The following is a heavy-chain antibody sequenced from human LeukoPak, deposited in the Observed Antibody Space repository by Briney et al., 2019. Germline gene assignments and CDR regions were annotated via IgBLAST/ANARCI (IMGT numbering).Heavy chain of an antibody. V-gene: IGHV3-21*01. CDR3: AKVAKYYYGPETYYFFEQ. CDR1: GFTFSSYS. J-gene: IGHJ4*02. D-gene: IGHD3-10*01. CDR2: IMSSSSYI. Sequence: GGSLRLSCAASGFTFSSYSMNWVRQAPGKGLEWVSSIMSSSSYIYYADSVKGRFTISRDNVKNSLYLQMNSLRVEDTAVYYCAKVAKYYYGPETYYFFEQWGQGTPVTASS.